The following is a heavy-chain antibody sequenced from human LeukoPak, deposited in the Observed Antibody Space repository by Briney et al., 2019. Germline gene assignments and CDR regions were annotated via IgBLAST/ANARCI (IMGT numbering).Heavy chain of an antibody. CDR2: IYYSGST. CDR3: ARGYDFWSGLFDY. CDR1: GGSISSYY. Sequence: KPSETLSLTCTVSGGSISSYYWSWIRQPPGKGLEWIGYIYYSGSTNYNPSLKSRVTISVDTSKNQFSLKLSSVTAADTAVYYCARGYDFWSGLFDYWGQGTLVTVSS. V-gene: IGHV4-59*01. D-gene: IGHD3-3*01. J-gene: IGHJ4*02.